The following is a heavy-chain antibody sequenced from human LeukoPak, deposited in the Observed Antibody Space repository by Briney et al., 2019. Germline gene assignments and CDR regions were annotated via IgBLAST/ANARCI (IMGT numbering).Heavy chain of an antibody. V-gene: IGHV1-46*01. CDR1: GYTFTRYY. CDR2: VNPSGGST. Sequence: ASVKVSCKASGYTFTRYYMHWVRQAPGQGLEWMGIVNPSGGSTTYAQKFQGRVTMTRDTSTSTICMELSSLRSEDTAVYYCARGSYDFWSGDPVGPDYWGQGTLVTVSS. CDR3: ARGSYDFWSGDPVGPDY. D-gene: IGHD3-3*01. J-gene: IGHJ4*02.